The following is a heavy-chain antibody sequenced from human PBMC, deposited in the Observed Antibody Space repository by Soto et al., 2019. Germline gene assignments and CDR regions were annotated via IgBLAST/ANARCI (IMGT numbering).Heavy chain of an antibody. V-gene: IGHV3-74*01. CDR3: TRDNNWSYDY. CDR2: IGPSGSGT. Sequence: LRLSCAASGFTFSSHWMHWVRQAAGKGLVWVSHIGPSGSGTRDADSVQGRFTISRDNARNTLYLQMNSLRDEDTAVYYCTRDNNWSYDYWGQGILVTVSS. CDR1: GFTFSSHW. J-gene: IGHJ4*02. D-gene: IGHD1-1*01.